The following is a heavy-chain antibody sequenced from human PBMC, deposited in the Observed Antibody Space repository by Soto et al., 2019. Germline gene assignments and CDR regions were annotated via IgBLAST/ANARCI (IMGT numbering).Heavy chain of an antibody. CDR2: IYYSGST. Sequence: SETLSLTCTVSGGSVSSGSYYWSWIRQPPGKGLEWIGYIYYSGSTNYNPSLKSRVTISVDTSKNQFSLKLSSVTAADTAVYYCARGLRIVATITRPNTVTTSNWFDPWGQGTLVTVSS. V-gene: IGHV4-61*01. J-gene: IGHJ5*02. D-gene: IGHD5-12*01. CDR3: ARGLRIVATITRPNTVTTSNWFDP. CDR1: GGSVSSGSYY.